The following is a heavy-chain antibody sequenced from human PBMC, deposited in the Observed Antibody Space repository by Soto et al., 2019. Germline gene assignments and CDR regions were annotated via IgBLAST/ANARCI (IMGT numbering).Heavy chain of an antibody. D-gene: IGHD2-2*01. CDR3: AKSGQSSWANMDV. J-gene: IGHJ6*02. CDR1: GFTFSSYA. Sequence: EVQLLESGGGLVQPGGSLRLSCAASGFTFSSYAINWVRQAPGKGLEWVSTISGSGDKTYYADSVKGRFTISRDNXKNTLSLQMNSLRAEDTAVYYCAKSGQSSWANMDVWGQGTTVTVSS. CDR2: ISGSGDKT. V-gene: IGHV3-23*01.